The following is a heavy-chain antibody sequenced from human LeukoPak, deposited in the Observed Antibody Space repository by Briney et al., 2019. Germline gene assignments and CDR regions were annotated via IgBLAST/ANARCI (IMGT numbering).Heavy chain of an antibody. CDR3: ARDIEAAGLFLDY. V-gene: IGHV3-7*01. J-gene: IGHJ4*02. D-gene: IGHD6-13*01. Sequence: PGGSLRLSCAASGFTFSSYWMSWVRQAPGKGLEWVANIKYDGSEKYCVDSVKGRFTISRDNAKNSLYLQMNSLRAEDTAVYYCARDIEAAGLFLDYWGQGTLVTVSS. CDR2: IKYDGSEK. CDR1: GFTFSSYW.